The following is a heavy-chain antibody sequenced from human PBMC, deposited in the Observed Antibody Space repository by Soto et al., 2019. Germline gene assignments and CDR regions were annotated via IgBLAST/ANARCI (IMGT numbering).Heavy chain of an antibody. D-gene: IGHD6-13*01. V-gene: IGHV4-59*01. CDR2: IYYSGST. CDR1: GGSISSYY. Sequence: SETLSLTCTVSGGSISSYYWSWIRQPPGKGLEWIGYIYYSGSTNYNPSLKSRVTISVDTSKNQFSLKLSSVTAADMVVYYCARDLAPAGDNWFDPWGQVTLVSVS. CDR3: ARDLAPAGDNWFDP. J-gene: IGHJ5*02.